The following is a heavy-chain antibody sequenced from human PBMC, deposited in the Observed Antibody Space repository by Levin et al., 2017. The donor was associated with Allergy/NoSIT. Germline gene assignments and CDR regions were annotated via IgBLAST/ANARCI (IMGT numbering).Heavy chain of an antibody. CDR1: GYTFTAYF. CDR2: INLNTGGT. J-gene: IGHJ5*02. V-gene: IGHV1-2*02. CDR3: ARDYSNSGFNSFDP. Sequence: ASVKVSCKASGYTFTAYFIHWVRQAPGQGLEWMGWINLNTGGTHYAQKFQGRVTMTRDTSITTAYMELSRLTSDDTAVFYCARDYSNSGFNSFDPWGQGTLVTVAS. D-gene: IGHD6-13*01.